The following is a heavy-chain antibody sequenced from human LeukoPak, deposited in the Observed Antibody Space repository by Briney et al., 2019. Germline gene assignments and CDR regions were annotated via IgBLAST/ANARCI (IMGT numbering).Heavy chain of an antibody. CDR1: GFTFSSYS. CDR2: ISSSSSYI. CDR3: AKDPFAVAAPYYFDY. Sequence: PGGSLRLSCAASGFTFSSYSMNWVRQAPGKGLEWVSSISSSSSYIYYADSVKGRFTISRDNAKNTLYLQMNSLRAEDTAVYYCAKDPFAVAAPYYFDYWGQGTLVTVSS. D-gene: IGHD6-19*01. J-gene: IGHJ4*02. V-gene: IGHV3-21*04.